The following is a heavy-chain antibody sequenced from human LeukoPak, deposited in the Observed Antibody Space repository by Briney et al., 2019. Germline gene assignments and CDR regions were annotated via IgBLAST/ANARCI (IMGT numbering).Heavy chain of an antibody. Sequence: GGSLRLSCAASGFTFSSYSMNWVRQAPGKGLEWVSSISSSSSYIYYADSVKGRFTISRDNAKNSLYLQMNSLRAEDTAVYYCAPVRTAVSPFDYWGQGTLVTVSS. J-gene: IGHJ4*02. CDR3: APVRTAVSPFDY. CDR2: ISSSSSYI. V-gene: IGHV3-21*01. CDR1: GFTFSSYS. D-gene: IGHD4-23*01.